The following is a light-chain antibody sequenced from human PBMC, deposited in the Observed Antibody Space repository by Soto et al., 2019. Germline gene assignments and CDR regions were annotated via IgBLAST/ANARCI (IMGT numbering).Light chain of an antibody. Sequence: DIQLTQSPSFLSASVGDRVTITCRASQGISSYLAWYQQKPGKAPKLLIYAASTLQSGVPSRFSGIGSGTEFTLTISSLQPEDFATYYCQQLNSYPFGGGTNVEIK. J-gene: IGKJ4*01. CDR3: QQLNSYP. CDR2: AAS. V-gene: IGKV1-9*01. CDR1: QGISSY.